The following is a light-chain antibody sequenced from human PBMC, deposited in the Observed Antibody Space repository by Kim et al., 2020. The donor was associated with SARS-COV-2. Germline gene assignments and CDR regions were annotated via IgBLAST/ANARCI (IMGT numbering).Light chain of an antibody. CDR2: KDT. Sequence: SYELTQPPSVSVSPGQTAKITCSGDSLPKQYAHWYQQKPGQAPVVVIYKDTERPSGIPERFSGSSSGTIVTLTISGVQAEDEGDYHCQSADSSGTSWVFGGGTRLTVL. CDR1: SLPKQY. V-gene: IGLV3-25*03. CDR3: QSADSSGTSWV. J-gene: IGLJ3*02.